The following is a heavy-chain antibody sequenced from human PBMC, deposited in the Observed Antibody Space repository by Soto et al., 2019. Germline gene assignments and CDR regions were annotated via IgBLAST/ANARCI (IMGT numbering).Heavy chain of an antibody. CDR2: ISATTPNT. CDR3: ARDWNRDQ. J-gene: IGHJ4*02. CDR1: GFTFRNFP. D-gene: IGHD1-1*01. Sequence: VQLLESGGGLVQPGGSLRLSCAASGFTFRNFPMNWVRQAPGKGLDWVSTISATTPNTYYADSVRGRFTISRDNSKNTLYLQMNSLGAEDTAVYYCARDWNRDQWGQGTLV. V-gene: IGHV3-23*01.